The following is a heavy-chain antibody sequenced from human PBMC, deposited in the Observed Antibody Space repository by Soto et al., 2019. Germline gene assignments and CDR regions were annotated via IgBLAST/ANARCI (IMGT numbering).Heavy chain of an antibody. D-gene: IGHD4-4*01. CDR3: AREGINNYNEYYFDS. J-gene: IGHJ4*02. Sequence: GSLRLSCAASGFTFSTYSMNWVRQAPGKGLEWVSSISGSGNYTHYADFLRGRFTISRDNAKTSLYLQMNSLRAEDTAVYYCAREGINNYNEYYFDSWGQGTVVTVSS. V-gene: IGHV3-21*01. CDR1: GFTFSTYS. CDR2: ISGSGNYT.